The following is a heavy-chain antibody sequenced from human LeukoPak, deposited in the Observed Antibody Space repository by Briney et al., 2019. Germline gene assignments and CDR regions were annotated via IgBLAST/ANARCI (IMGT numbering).Heavy chain of an antibody. J-gene: IGHJ4*02. D-gene: IGHD6-13*01. CDR3: AREQYSSSWYPLDY. Sequence: ASVKVSFKASGYTFTGYYMHWVRQAPGQGLEWMGWINPNSGGTNYAQKFQGRVTMTRDTSISTAYMELSRLRSDDTAVYYCAREQYSSSWYPLDYWGQGTLVTVSS. V-gene: IGHV1-2*02. CDR2: INPNSGGT. CDR1: GYTFTGYY.